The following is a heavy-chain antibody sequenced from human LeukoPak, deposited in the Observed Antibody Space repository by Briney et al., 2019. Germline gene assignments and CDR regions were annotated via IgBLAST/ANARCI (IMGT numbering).Heavy chain of an antibody. J-gene: IGHJ3*02. V-gene: IGHV1-2*02. Sequence: ASVKVSCKASGYTFTAYYMHWVRQAPGQGLEWMGWINPNSGDINYAQKFHGRVTMTRDTSISTAYMELSRLRSDDTAVYYCARDLAFGEMVTNRGAFDIWGQGTMVTVSS. CDR1: GYTFTAYY. D-gene: IGHD5-24*01. CDR2: INPNSGDI. CDR3: ARDLAFGEMVTNRGAFDI.